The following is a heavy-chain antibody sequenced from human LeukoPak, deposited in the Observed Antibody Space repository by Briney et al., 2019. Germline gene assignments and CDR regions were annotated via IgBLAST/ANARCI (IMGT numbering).Heavy chain of an antibody. CDR2: IYIGGST. CDR1: GGSISSYY. D-gene: IGHD3-22*01. Sequence: SETLSLTCTVSGGSISSYYWSWIRQPAGKGLEWIGRIYIGGSTNYNPSLKSRVTISVDTSKNQFSLKLTSVTAADTAVYYCARESSSTYYLDAFDMWGQGTMVTVSS. V-gene: IGHV4-4*07. CDR3: ARESSSTYYLDAFDM. J-gene: IGHJ3*02.